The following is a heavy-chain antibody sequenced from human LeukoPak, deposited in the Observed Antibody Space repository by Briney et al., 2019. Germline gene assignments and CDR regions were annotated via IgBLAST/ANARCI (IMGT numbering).Heavy chain of an antibody. CDR3: ARDRAVTQDWVEFDP. CDR1: GFSVSNYY. V-gene: IGHV3-66*03. Sequence: PGGSLRLSCAGSGFSVSNYYMRWVRQAPGKGLEWVSLIRDSGETFYADSVKGRFTISRDNSKNTMYLQMNRLRVEDTAVYFCARDRAVTQDWVEFDPWGQGTLVTVSS. D-gene: IGHD4-17*01. CDR2: IRDSGET. J-gene: IGHJ5*02.